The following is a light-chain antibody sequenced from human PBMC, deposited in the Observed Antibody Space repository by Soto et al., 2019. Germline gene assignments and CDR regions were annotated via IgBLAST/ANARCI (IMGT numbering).Light chain of an antibody. CDR3: ETWDSNPRV. CDR1: SRHSSYI. J-gene: IGLJ3*02. V-gene: IGLV4-60*03. CDR2: LEDSGNY. Sequence: QSVLTQSSSASASLGSSVKLTCTLSSRHSSYIIAWHQQQPGQAPRYLMKLEDSGNYTKGSGVPDRFSGSSSGADRYLTISNLQSEDEADYYCETWDSNPRVFGGGTKLTVL.